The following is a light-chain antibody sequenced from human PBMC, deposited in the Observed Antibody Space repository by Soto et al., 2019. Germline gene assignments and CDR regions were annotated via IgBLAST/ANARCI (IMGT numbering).Light chain of an antibody. CDR3: QQYNNWPPYT. V-gene: IGKV3-15*01. CDR2: GAS. J-gene: IGKJ2*01. CDR1: QSVGSN. Sequence: EIVMTQSPATLSMSPGERATLSCWASQSVGSNLAWYQQKPGQAPRLLIYGASTRATGIPARFSGSGSGTEFTLTISSLQSEDFAVYYCQQYNNWPPYTFGQGTKLEIK.